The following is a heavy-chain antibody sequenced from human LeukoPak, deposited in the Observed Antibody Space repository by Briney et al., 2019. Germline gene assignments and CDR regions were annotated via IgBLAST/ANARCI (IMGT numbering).Heavy chain of an antibody. CDR1: GFTFSSYW. Sequence: GGSLRLSCAASGFTFSSYWMSWVRQAPGKGLEWVATIRQDGSQKYYVDSVRGRFTISRDNAENSLYLQMNSLRAEDTAVYYCARAHNWKYGTFDYWGQGTLVTVSS. CDR3: ARAHNWKYGTFDY. CDR2: IRQDGSQK. D-gene: IGHD1-7*01. V-gene: IGHV3-7*01. J-gene: IGHJ4*02.